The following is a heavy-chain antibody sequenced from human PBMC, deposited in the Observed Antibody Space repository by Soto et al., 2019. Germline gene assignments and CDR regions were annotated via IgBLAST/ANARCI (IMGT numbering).Heavy chain of an antibody. V-gene: IGHV4-4*02. D-gene: IGHD4-17*01. CDR1: SGSISSSNW. CDR2: IYQSGST. Sequence: QVQLQESGPGLVKPSGTLSLTCAVSSGSISSSNWWSWVRQPPGKGLEWIGEIYQSGSTNYNPSLKSRVTISVDKSKNQCSLKLSSVTAADTAVYYCARAVSSPTEWYFDLWGRGTLVTVSS. J-gene: IGHJ2*01. CDR3: ARAVSSPTEWYFDL.